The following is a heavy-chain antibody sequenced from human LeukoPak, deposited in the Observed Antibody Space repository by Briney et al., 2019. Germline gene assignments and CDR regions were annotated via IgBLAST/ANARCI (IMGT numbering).Heavy chain of an antibody. CDR3: AKDPHGP. CDR2: ISGDGRRT. V-gene: IGHV3-43*02. Sequence: PGGSLRLSCAVSGFTFDDYYAIHWVRQAPGKGLEWVSLISGDGRRTNYTDSVKGRFTISRDDTKSSLFLQMNSLTTDDTAFYYRAKDPHGPWGQGTLATVSS. CDR1: GFTFDDYYA. J-gene: IGHJ5*02.